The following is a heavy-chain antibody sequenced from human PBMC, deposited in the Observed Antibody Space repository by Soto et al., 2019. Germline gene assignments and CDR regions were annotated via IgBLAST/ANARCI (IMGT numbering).Heavy chain of an antibody. J-gene: IGHJ5*02. CDR3: ARDYCSSTSCLALGFDP. CDR1: GGTFSSYT. V-gene: IGHV1-69*04. CDR2: IIPILGIA. Sequence: GASVKVSCKASGGTFSSYTISWLRQAPGQGLEWMGRIIPILGIANYAQKFQGRVTITADKSASTAYMELSSLRSEDTAVYYCARDYCSSTSCLALGFDPWGQGTLVTVSS. D-gene: IGHD2-2*01.